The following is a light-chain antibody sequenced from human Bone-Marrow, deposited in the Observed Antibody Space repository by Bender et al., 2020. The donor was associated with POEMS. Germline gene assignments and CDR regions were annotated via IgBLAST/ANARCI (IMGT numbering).Light chain of an antibody. Sequence: QSALTQPASVSGSPGQSITISCTGTSSDVGVYEHVSWYQQHPGKAPKLMIFDVSDRPSGVSARFSGSKSGNTASLTISGLQAEDEADYYCSSYTGSGSWVFGAGTKVTVL. J-gene: IGLJ3*02. V-gene: IGLV2-14*01. CDR2: DVS. CDR1: SSDVGVYEH. CDR3: SSYTGSGSWV.